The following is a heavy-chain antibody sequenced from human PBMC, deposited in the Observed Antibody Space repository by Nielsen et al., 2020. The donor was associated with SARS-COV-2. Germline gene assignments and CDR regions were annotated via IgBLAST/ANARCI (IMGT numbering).Heavy chain of an antibody. CDR1: GFSFSSYW. CDR2: IKQDGSGK. V-gene: IGHV3-7*03. D-gene: IGHD3-10*01. J-gene: IGHJ5*02. Sequence: GGSLRLSCAASGFSFSSYWMSWVRQAPGKGLEWVANIKQDGSGKYYVDSVKGRFTISRDNAKNSLYLQMNSLRAEDTAVYYCARRVQPNYYGSGSYHWFDTWGQGTLVTVSS. CDR3: ARRVQPNYYGSGSYHWFDT.